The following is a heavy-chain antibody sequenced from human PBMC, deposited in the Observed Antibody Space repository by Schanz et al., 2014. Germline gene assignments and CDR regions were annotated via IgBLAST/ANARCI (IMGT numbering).Heavy chain of an antibody. J-gene: IGHJ5*02. CDR1: GSDIRGFH. D-gene: IGHD3-16*01. CDR2: IAYSGST. V-gene: IGHV4-59*13. CDR3: ARVGKNSYGFASRFDA. Sequence: QVQLQESGPGQVRPSETLSLTSTVSGSDIRGFHWSWIRQSPVKGLEWIGYIAYSGSTNYNPSLQSRVTIALDTSQSQFSLRLTSVSSADTAMYYFARVGKNSYGFASRFDAWGQGTLVAVSS.